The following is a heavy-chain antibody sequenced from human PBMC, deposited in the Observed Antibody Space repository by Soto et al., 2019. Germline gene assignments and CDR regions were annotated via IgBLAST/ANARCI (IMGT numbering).Heavy chain of an antibody. V-gene: IGHV3-23*01. CDR2: IVGSGGST. Sequence: VGSLRLSCAASGFTFSSYAMNWVRQAPGKGLEWVSIIVGSGGSTSYADSVKGRFTISRDNSKNTLYLQMNSLRAEDTAVYYCAKDAHCSGGNCYPYYFDYWGQGTLVTVSS. CDR1: GFTFSSYA. J-gene: IGHJ4*02. CDR3: AKDAHCSGGNCYPYYFDY. D-gene: IGHD2-15*01.